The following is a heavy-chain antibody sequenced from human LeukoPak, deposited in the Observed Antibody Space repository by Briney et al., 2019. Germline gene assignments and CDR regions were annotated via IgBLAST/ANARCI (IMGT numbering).Heavy chain of an antibody. CDR2: IYYSGST. V-gene: IGHV4-59*05. J-gene: IGHJ5*02. CDR1: GGSISSYY. D-gene: IGHD2-15*01. Sequence: SETLSLTCTVSGGSISSYYWSWIRQPPGKGLEWIGSIYYSGSTYYNPSLKSRVTISVDTSKNQFSLKLSSVTAADTAVYYCARHVDCSGGSCYSYNWFDPWGQGTLVTVSS. CDR3: ARHVDCSGGSCYSYNWFDP.